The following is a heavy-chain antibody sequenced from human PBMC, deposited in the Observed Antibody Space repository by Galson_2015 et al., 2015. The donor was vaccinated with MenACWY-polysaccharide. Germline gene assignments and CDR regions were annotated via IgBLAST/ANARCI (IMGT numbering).Heavy chain of an antibody. CDR3: AKPRRWELLSFDY. J-gene: IGHJ4*02. CDR1: GFTFSSYA. V-gene: IGHV3-23*01. Sequence: SLRLACAASGFTFSSYAMSWVRQAPGQGLEWVSAISGSGVRTYYEDPVKGRFTISRDNSKNTLYLQMNSLRAEDTAVYYCAKPRRWELLSFDYWGQGTLVTVSS. CDR2: ISGSGVRT. D-gene: IGHD1-26*01.